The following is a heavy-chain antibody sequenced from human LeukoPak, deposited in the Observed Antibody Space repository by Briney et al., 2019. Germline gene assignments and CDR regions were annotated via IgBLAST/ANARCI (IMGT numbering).Heavy chain of an antibody. J-gene: IGHJ5*02. CDR3: ARDHSMEYGNWFDP. CDR2: ISYDGSSK. Sequence: PGRSLRLSCAASGFTFSSYGMHWVRQAPGKGLEWVAVISYDGSSKYYADSVKGRFTISRDNSKNTLYLQMNSLRAEDTAVYYCARDHSMEYGNWFDPWGQGTLVTVSS. V-gene: IGHV3-30*03. CDR1: GFTFSSYG. D-gene: IGHD2/OR15-2a*01.